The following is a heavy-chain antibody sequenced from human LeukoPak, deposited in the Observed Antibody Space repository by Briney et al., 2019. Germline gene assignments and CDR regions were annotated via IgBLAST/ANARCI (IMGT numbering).Heavy chain of an antibody. CDR2: IIPIFGIA. Sequence: ASVKVSCKASGVTFSSYAISWVRQAPGQGLEWMGRIIPIFGIANYAQKFQGRVTITADKSTSTAYMELSSLRSEDTAVYYCAPEGGCSSTSCYGVGGYWGQGTLVTVSS. D-gene: IGHD2-2*01. CDR3: APEGGCSSTSCYGVGGY. J-gene: IGHJ4*02. V-gene: IGHV1-69*04. CDR1: GVTFSSYA.